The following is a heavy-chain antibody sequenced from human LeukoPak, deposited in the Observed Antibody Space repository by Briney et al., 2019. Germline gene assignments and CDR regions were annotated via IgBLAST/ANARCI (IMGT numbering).Heavy chain of an antibody. CDR1: GGSISTYY. J-gene: IGHJ4*02. V-gene: IGHV4-59*08. Sequence: SETLSLTCTVSGGSISTYYWSWLRQPPGKGLEWIGYIYHTWSTKYNPSLKSRLNISVDTSKSQFSLKLTSVTATDTAVYYGVRSSREIGWSDYWGQGTLVTVSS. CDR2: IYHTWST. D-gene: IGHD6-19*01. CDR3: VRSSREIGWSDY.